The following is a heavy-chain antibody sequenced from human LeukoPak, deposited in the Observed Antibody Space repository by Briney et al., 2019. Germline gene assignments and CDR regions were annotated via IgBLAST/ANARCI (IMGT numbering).Heavy chain of an antibody. CDR1: GFSLSNYW. CDR3: ARRPPPHSGISWLDY. J-gene: IGHJ4*02. Sequence: GGSLRLSCAASGFSLSNYWMNWVRQSPGKGLEWVAHIEQNGIQRSYVDSVNGRFSISRDSAKNLLFLQMNSLRAEDTAIYYCARRPPPHSGISWLDYWGQGTLVTVSS. V-gene: IGHV3-7*01. CDR2: IEQNGIQR. D-gene: IGHD6-13*01.